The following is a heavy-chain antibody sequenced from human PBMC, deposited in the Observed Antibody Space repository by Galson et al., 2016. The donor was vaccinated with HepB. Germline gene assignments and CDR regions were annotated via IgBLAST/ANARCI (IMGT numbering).Heavy chain of an antibody. Sequence: SVKVSCKASGYTFTSYDINWVRQATGQGLEWMGWMNSNSGATGYAQKFQGRVSMTRNISISTAYMELSSLKSEDTAIYYCARRGGTTVTMNWFDPWGQGTLVTVSS. CDR3: ARRGGTTVTMNWFDP. CDR1: GYTFTSYD. CDR2: MNSNSGAT. J-gene: IGHJ5*02. D-gene: IGHD4-11*01. V-gene: IGHV1-8*01.